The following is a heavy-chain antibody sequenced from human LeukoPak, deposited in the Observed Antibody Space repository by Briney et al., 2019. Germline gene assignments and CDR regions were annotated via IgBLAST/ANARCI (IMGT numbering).Heavy chain of an antibody. D-gene: IGHD3-3*01. CDR1: GEPFSGYY. J-gene: IGHJ4*02. Sequence: PSETLSLTCAVSGEPFSGYYWGWTRQPPGKGLELIGEINRHGNTDYNPSLKSRVSMSIDTSKNQFSLKLISVTAADTAVYYCARLVPERFFQLNPEGYYDYWGQGTLVTVSS. CDR2: INRHGNT. V-gene: IGHV4-34*01. CDR3: ARLVPERFFQLNPEGYYDY.